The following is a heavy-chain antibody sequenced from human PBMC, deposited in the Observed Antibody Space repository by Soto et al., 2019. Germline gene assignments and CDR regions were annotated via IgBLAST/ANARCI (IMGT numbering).Heavy chain of an antibody. CDR3: ARELGVAVVGTNYYYGMDV. V-gene: IGHV6-1*01. CDR1: GDSVSSNSAA. D-gene: IGHD6-19*01. J-gene: IGHJ6*02. Sequence: KQSQTLSLTCAISGDSVSSNSAAWNWIRQSPSRGLEWLGRTYYRSKWYNDYAVSVKSRITINPDTSKNQFSLQLNSVTPEDTAVYYCARELGVAVVGTNYYYGMDVWGQGTTVTVSS. CDR2: TYYRSKWYN.